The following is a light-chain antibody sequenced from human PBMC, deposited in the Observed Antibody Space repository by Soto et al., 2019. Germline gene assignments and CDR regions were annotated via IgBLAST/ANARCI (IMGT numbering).Light chain of an antibody. J-gene: IGKJ1*01. V-gene: IGKV3-20*01. Sequence: DSVLTQSPGTLSLSPGERATLSCRASQCVSSSYLAWYQQKPGQAPRLLIYDASSRATGIPDRFSGSGSGTDFTLTISRLEPEDFAVYYCQQYGTSPETFGQGTKVDIK. CDR1: QCVSSSY. CDR3: QQYGTSPET. CDR2: DAS.